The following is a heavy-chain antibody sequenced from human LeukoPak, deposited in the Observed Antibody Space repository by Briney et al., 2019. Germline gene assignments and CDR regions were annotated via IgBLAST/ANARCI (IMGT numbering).Heavy chain of an antibody. CDR3: ARAGYDSSGSYIATFDY. D-gene: IGHD3-22*01. J-gene: IGHJ4*02. Sequence: GGSLRLSCRASGFTFSSYWMFWVRQAPGKGLVWVSRINTDGSSTTHADSVKGRFTISRDNAKNTLYLQMNSLRAEDTAVYYCARAGYDSSGSYIATFDYWGQGTLVTVSS. CDR2: INTDGSST. CDR1: GFTFSSYW. V-gene: IGHV3-74*01.